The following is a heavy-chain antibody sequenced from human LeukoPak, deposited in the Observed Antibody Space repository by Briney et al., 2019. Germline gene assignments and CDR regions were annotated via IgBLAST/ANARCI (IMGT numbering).Heavy chain of an antibody. J-gene: IGHJ4*02. V-gene: IGHV1-8*01. D-gene: IGHD3-10*01. CDR3: ARGAGYGSGSRDY. Sequence: KFQGRVTMTRNISISTAYMELSSLKSEDTAVYYCARGAGYGSGSRDYWGQGTLVTVSS.